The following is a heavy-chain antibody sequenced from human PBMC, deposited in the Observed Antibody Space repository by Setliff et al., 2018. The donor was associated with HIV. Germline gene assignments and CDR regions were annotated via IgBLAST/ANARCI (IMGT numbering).Heavy chain of an antibody. V-gene: IGHV4-4*08. CDR2: FYTSGST. CDR1: GGSFTTYY. CDR3: ARSRRYCSGGSCGDGFFDY. J-gene: IGHJ4*02. Sequence: SETLSLTCTVSGGSFTTYYWSWLRQPPGKELEWIGYFYTSGSTYYNPSLKSRVTISVDTSKNQFSLKLSSVTAADTAVYYCARSRRYCSGGSCGDGFFDYWGQGTLVTVSS. D-gene: IGHD2-15*01.